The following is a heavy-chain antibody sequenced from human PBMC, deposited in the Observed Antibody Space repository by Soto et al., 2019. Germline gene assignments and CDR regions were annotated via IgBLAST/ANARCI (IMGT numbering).Heavy chain of an antibody. D-gene: IGHD3-10*01. CDR3: DRAPPDYYGSGSLIDY. V-gene: IGHV4-59*01. Sequence: SETLSLTCTVSGGSISSYYWSWIRQPPGKGLEWIGYIYYSGSTNYNPSLKSRVTISVDTSKNQFSLKLSSVTAADTAVYYCDRAPPDYYGSGSLIDYWGQGTLVTVSS. CDR2: IYYSGST. CDR1: GGSISSYY. J-gene: IGHJ4*02.